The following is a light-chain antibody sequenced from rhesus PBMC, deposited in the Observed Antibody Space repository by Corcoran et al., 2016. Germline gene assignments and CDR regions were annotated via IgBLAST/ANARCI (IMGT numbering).Light chain of an antibody. Sequence: EIVMTQSPATLSLSPGERATLSCRASQSVSSYLARSQQKPGQAPSLLIYGASTRATGLPERFSGSGSGTVFTLTISSLEPEDFAVCYCQVTSNLWAFGQGTKVEIK. J-gene: IGKJ1*01. CDR2: GAS. CDR1: QSVSSY. V-gene: IGKV3-31*02. CDR3: QVTSNLWA.